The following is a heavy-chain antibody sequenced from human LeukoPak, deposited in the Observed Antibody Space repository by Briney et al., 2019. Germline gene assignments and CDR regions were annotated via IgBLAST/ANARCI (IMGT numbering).Heavy chain of an antibody. Sequence: GGSLRLSCAASGFTFNNYAMSWVRQAPGKGLEWVSAISGSRGNTHYADSVKGRFTISRDNSKNTLYLQMNGLRAEDTAVYYCAKDLGSSWSLGYFDYWGQGTLVTVSS. V-gene: IGHV3-23*01. CDR2: ISGSRGNT. J-gene: IGHJ4*02. D-gene: IGHD6-13*01. CDR1: GFTFNNYA. CDR3: AKDLGSSWSLGYFDY.